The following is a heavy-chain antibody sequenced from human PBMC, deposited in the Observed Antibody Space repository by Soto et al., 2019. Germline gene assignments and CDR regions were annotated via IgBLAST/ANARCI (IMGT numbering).Heavy chain of an antibody. Sequence: SVKVSCKASGGTFSSYAISWVRQAPGQGLEWMGGIIPIFGTANYAQKFQGRVTITADESTSTAYMELSSLRSEDTAVYYCARSLPEEYYFDYWGQGALVTVSS. V-gene: IGHV1-69*13. J-gene: IGHJ4*02. CDR1: GGTFSSYA. CDR2: IIPIFGTA. CDR3: ARSLPEEYYFDY.